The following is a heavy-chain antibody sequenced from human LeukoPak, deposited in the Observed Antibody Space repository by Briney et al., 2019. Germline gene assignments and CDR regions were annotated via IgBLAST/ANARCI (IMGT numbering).Heavy chain of an antibody. CDR1: GGSISSYY. J-gene: IGHJ3*02. D-gene: IGHD1-7*01. Sequence: SETLSLTCTVSGGSISSYYWSWIRQPPGKGLEWIGYIYYSGSTNYNPSLKSRVTISVDTSKNQFSLKLSSVTAADTAVYYCARDPGCISITETCAAAFDIWGQGTMVTVSS. CDR3: ARDPGCISITETCAAAFDI. V-gene: IGHV4-59*01. CDR2: IYYSGST.